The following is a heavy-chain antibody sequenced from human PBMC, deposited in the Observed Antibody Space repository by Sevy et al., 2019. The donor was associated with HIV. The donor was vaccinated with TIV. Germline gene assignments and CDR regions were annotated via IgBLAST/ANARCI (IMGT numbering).Heavy chain of an antibody. Sequence: GGSLRLSCAASGFGLSNHAMIWVRQAPGKGLEWVAGISYDARKKYYADSVRGRFTISRDDSKNTLYLQMNSLTTEDTAVYYCASLVGYCSGGRCSIIDFWGQGTLVTVSS. CDR3: ASLVGYCSGGRCSIIDF. J-gene: IGHJ4*02. CDR2: ISYDARKK. V-gene: IGHV3-30*01. D-gene: IGHD2-15*01. CDR1: GFGLSNHA.